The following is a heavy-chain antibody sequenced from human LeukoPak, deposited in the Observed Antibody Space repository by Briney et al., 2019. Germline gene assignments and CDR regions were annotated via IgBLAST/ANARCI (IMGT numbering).Heavy chain of an antibody. Sequence: SETLSLTCTVSGGSIGSGSYYWSWIRQPAGKGLEWIGRIYTSGSTNYNPSLKSRVTISVDTSKNQFSLKLSSVTAADTAVYYCARAYYDFWSGHDASDTWGQGTMVTVSS. CDR3: ARAYYDFWSGHDASDT. V-gene: IGHV4-61*02. CDR2: IYTSGST. CDR1: GGSIGSGSYY. J-gene: IGHJ3*02. D-gene: IGHD3-3*01.